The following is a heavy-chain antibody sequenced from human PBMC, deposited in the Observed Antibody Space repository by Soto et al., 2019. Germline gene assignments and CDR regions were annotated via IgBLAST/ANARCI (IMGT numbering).Heavy chain of an antibody. Sequence: EVQLLESGGGLVQPGGSLRLSCAASGFTFSSYAMSWVRQAPGKGLEWVSAISGSGGSTYYADSVKGRFTISRDNSKNTLYLQMNSLRAEDTAVYYCVKSQGAAAGHSGYYYYGMDVWGQGTTVTVSS. CDR3: VKSQGAAAGHSGYYYYGMDV. V-gene: IGHV3-23*01. J-gene: IGHJ6*02. D-gene: IGHD6-13*01. CDR2: ISGSGGST. CDR1: GFTFSSYA.